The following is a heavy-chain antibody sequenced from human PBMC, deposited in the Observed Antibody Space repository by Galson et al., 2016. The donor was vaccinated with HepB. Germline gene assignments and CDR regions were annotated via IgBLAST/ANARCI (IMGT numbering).Heavy chain of an antibody. CDR1: GYTFTSYA. CDR3: ARVRKVIVVGDAFDI. CDR2: INAGNGNT. V-gene: IGHV1-3*01. Sequence: SVKVSRKASGYTFTSYAVHWVRQAPGQRLEWMGWINAGNGNTKYSQKFQGRVPITRDTSASTTYMGLSSLRSEDTAVYYCARVRKVIVVGDAFDIWGQGTMVTVSS. J-gene: IGHJ3*02. D-gene: IGHD3-16*02.